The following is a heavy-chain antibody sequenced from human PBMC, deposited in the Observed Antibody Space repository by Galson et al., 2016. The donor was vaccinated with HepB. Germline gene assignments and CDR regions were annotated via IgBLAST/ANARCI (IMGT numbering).Heavy chain of an antibody. CDR2: SYFRPIWYN. V-gene: IGHV6-1*01. Sequence: CAISGDSVSNSNVAWNWIRRPPSGGLEWLGRSYFRPIWYNDYAPSVAGRITLNPDTSKNQLSLELKSVTPEDTAVYYCARDVPITIFGHNRFDPWGQGILVTVSS. CDR3: ARDVPITIFGHNRFDP. J-gene: IGHJ5*02. CDR1: GDSVSNSNVA. D-gene: IGHD3-3*01.